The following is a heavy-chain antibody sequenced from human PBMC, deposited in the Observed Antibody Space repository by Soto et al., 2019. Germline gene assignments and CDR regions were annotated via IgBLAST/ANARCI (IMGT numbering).Heavy chain of an antibody. Sequence: GGSLRLSCAASGFTFSSYGMHWVRQAPGKGLEWVAVISYDGSHKYYADSVKGRFTISRDNSKNTLFLQMNSLRAEDTSVYYCAKDTHSWYVYYFDYWGQGTLVTVSS. V-gene: IGHV3-30*18. J-gene: IGHJ4*02. CDR2: ISYDGSHK. CDR3: AKDTHSWYVYYFDY. D-gene: IGHD6-13*01. CDR1: GFTFSSYG.